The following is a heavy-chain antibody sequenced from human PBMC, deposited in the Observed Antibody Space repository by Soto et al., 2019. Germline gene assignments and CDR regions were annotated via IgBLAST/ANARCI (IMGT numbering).Heavy chain of an antibody. J-gene: IGHJ6*02. D-gene: IGHD3-3*01. CDR3: ARDKNPFPYVLRFLEWLLSGMDV. CDR2: INAGNGNT. CDR1: GYTFTRYA. Sequence: ASVKVSGKASGYTFTRYAIHRVRQAPVQRLEWMGWINAGNGNTKYSQKFKGRVTITRDTSASTAYMELSSRRSEDTAGDYCARDKNPFPYVLRFLEWLLSGMDVWGQGTTVTVSS. V-gene: IGHV1-3*01.